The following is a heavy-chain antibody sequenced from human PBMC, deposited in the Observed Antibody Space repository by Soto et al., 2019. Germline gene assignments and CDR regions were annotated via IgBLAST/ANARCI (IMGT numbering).Heavy chain of an antibody. CDR3: AKEGHLGGYNPDQLYYFAL. J-gene: IGHJ4*02. V-gene: IGHV3-23*01. Sequence: PGGSLRLSCAASGFTFSNYAMRWVRQAPGKGLEWVSAISGGGGSTYYADSAKGRFTVSRDNSKNTLYLQMNSLRAEDTAVYYCAKEGHLGGYNPDQLYYFALWGRGALVTVSS. CDR1: GFTFSNYA. CDR2: ISGGGGST. D-gene: IGHD5-18*01.